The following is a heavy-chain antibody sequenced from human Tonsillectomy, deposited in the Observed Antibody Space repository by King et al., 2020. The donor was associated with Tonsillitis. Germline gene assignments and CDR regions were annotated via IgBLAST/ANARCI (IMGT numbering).Heavy chain of an antibody. V-gene: IGHV1-46*03. CDR2: INPSCCRP. CDR1: GYTFTNYY. CDR3: ARSLVGVDDAFDI. D-gene: IGHD1-26*01. Sequence: QLVQSGAEVKKPGASVQVSCKASGYTFTNYYMHWVRQAPGQGLEWMGIINPSCCRPSYAQKFQGRVTMTRDTSTSPVYMELSSLKSEDPAVYYCARSLVGVDDAFDIWGQGTMVTVSS. J-gene: IGHJ3*02.